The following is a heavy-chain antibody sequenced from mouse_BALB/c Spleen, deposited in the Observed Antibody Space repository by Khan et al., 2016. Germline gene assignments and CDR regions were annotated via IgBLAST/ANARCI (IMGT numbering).Heavy chain of an antibody. CDR2: ISDGGSYT. CDR1: GFTFSDYY. D-gene: IGHD2-4*01. J-gene: IGHJ3*01. CDR3: ASGRLRGGAWFAY. V-gene: IGHV5-4*02. Sequence: EVELVESGGDLVKPGGSLKLSCAASGFTFSDYYMYWVHQTPEKRLEWVATISDGGSYTYYPDSVKGRFTISRDNAKNNLYLQMSSLKSEDTAMYYCASGRLRGGAWFAYWGQGTLVTVSA.